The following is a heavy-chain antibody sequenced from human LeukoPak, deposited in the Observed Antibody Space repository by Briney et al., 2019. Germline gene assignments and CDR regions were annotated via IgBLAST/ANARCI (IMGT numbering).Heavy chain of an antibody. CDR1: GFTFSTYA. CDR3: ARSPLDMVIKS. D-gene: IGHD3-22*01. V-gene: IGHV3-23*01. J-gene: IGHJ5*02. CDR2: ISDSGGTT. Sequence: GGSLGLSCAVSGFTFSTYAMTWVRQAPGKGLEWVSVISDSGGTTYYADSVKGRFTISRDNAKNTLHLQMNSLRAEDTAVYYCARSPLDMVIKSWGQGTLVTVSS.